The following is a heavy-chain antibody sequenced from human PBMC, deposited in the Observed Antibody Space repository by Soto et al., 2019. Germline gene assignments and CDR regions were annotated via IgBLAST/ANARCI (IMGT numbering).Heavy chain of an antibody. V-gene: IGHV5-51*03. Sequence: EVQLVPSGAEVKKPGESLKISCQGSGYPFTNYWIGWVRQMPGKGLEWVGTIYPGDSDTRYSPTFQGQVTISADKSINTAYLQWSSLEASGSAMFYCVRTTRRARAVDFWGQGTLVTVSS. CDR1: GYPFTNYW. J-gene: IGHJ4*02. D-gene: IGHD4-17*01. CDR3: VRTTRRARAVDF. CDR2: IYPGDSDT.